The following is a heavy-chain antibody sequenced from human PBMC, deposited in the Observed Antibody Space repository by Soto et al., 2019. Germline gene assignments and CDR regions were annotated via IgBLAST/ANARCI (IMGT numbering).Heavy chain of an antibody. V-gene: IGHV3-30*18. J-gene: IGHJ6*02. CDR3: AKVNDYGSGSYPEYYYVLDG. Sequence: QVHLVESGGGVVQPGRSLRLSCAASGFTFRMYGMHWVRQAPGKGLEWVALISYGGGDQYYAGSVKGRFTISRDNSKNMLYLQMNSLRTEDTAIYYCAKVNDYGSGSYPEYYYVLDGWGQGTTVTVSS. D-gene: IGHD3-10*01. CDR2: ISYGGGDQ. CDR1: GFTFRMYG.